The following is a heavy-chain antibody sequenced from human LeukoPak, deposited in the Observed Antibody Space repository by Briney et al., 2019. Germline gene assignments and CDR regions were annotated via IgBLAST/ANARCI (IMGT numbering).Heavy chain of an antibody. CDR2: IKSKTDGGTT. CDR1: GFTFSNAW. V-gene: IGHV3-15*01. D-gene: IGHD2-15*01. CDR3: TSHPSGGSWPNDY. J-gene: IGHJ4*02. Sequence: PGGSLRLSCAASGFTFSNAWMSWVRQAPGKGLEWVGRIKSKTDGGTTDYAAPVKGRFTISRDESKNTPYLQMNSLKTEDTAVYYCTSHPSGGSWPNDYWGQGTLVTVSS.